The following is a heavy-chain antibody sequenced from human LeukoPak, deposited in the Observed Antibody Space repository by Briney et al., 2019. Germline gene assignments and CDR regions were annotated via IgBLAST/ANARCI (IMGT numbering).Heavy chain of an antibody. CDR3: ARSTLSPSRLSLSPLDY. V-gene: IGHV5-51*01. J-gene: IGHJ4*02. D-gene: IGHD3-22*01. CDR1: GHSFTSYW. CDR2: IYPGDSDT. Sequence: GESLQISCKGSGHSFTSYWIGWVRQMPGKGLEWMGIIYPGDSDTRYSPSFQGQVTISADKSISTAYLQWSSLKASDTAMYYCARSTLSPSRLSLSPLDYWGQGTLVTVSS.